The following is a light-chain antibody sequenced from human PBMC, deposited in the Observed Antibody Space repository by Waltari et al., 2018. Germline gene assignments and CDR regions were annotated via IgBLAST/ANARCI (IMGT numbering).Light chain of an antibody. V-gene: IGKV1-39*01. CDR3: QQSSGIPYT. Sequence: DIQMTQSPSSLSVSVGDRVTIPCRAGQNIRTFLNWYQQKPGKVPKLLIHGATVLHSGVPSRFSGSGSGTDFTLTISSLQPEDFGTYYCQQSSGIPYTFGQGTKLEIK. CDR2: GAT. J-gene: IGKJ2*01. CDR1: QNIRTF.